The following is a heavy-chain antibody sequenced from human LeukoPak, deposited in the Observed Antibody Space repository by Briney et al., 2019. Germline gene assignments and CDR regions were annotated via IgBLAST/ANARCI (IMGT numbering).Heavy chain of an antibody. V-gene: IGHV4-30-4*08. CDR3: ARVEMAARHFDY. D-gene: IGHD6-6*01. CDR2: ICYNGST. CDR1: GDSLSSGGYY. J-gene: IGHJ4*02. Sequence: SQTLSLTCTVSGDSLSSGGYYWTWIRQHPGKGLEWIGYICYNGSTYYNLSLKSRVTISVDTSKNQFSLKLSSVTAADTAVYYCARVEMAARHFDYWGQGTLVTVSS.